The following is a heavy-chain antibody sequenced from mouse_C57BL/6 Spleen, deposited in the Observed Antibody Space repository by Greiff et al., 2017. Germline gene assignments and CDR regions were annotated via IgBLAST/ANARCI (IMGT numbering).Heavy chain of an antibody. J-gene: IGHJ4*01. CDR1: GYTFTSYW. CDR2: IDPSDSYT. CDR3: ARSGGFYAMDY. V-gene: IGHV1-69*01. Sequence: QVQLQQPGAELVMPGASVKLSCKASGYTFTSYWMHWVKQRPGQGLEWIGEIDPSDSYTNYNQKFKGKSTLTVDKSSRTAYMQLSSLTSEDSAVYYCARSGGFYAMDYWGQGTSVTVSS. D-gene: IGHD3-1*01.